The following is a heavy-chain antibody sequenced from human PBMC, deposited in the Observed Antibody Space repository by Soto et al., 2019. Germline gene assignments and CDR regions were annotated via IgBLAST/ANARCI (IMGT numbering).Heavy chain of an antibody. CDR2: ISSSSSYI. D-gene: IGHD4-17*01. CDR1: GFTFSSYS. CDR3: ARGPRRTVTDIYFDY. Sequence: GGSLRLSCAASGFTFSSYSMNWVRQAPGKGLEWVSSISSSSSYIYYADSVKGRFTISRDNAKNSLYLQMNSLRAEDTAVYYCARGPRRTVTDIYFDYWGQGTLVTVSS. J-gene: IGHJ4*02. V-gene: IGHV3-21*01.